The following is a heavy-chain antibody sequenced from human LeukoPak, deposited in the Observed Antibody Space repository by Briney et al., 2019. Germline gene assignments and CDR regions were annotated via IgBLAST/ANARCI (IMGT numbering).Heavy chain of an antibody. J-gene: IGHJ6*02. CDR3: ASDGYKERKRFLDLGPIYYYYYGMDV. D-gene: IGHD3-3*01. CDR1: GYTFTSYG. CDR2: ISAYNGNT. Sequence: ASVTVSCKASGYTFTSYGISWVRQAPGQGLEWMGWISAYNGNTNYAQKLQGRVTMTTDTSTSTAYMELRSLRSDDTAVYYCASDGYKERKRFLDLGPIYYYYYGMDVWGQGTTVTVSS. V-gene: IGHV1-18*01.